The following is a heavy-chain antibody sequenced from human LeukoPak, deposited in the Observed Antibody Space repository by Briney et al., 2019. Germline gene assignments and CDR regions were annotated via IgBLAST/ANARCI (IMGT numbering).Heavy chain of an antibody. J-gene: IGHJ4*02. CDR1: GYTFTGHY. V-gene: IGHV1-2*02. D-gene: IGHD3-22*01. CDR2: INPNSGGT. Sequence: ASVKVSFKTSGYTFTGHYMHWVRQAPGQGLEWMGWINPNSGGTNYAQKFQGRVTMTRDTSISTAYMELSRLRSDDTAVYYCARAYYDSSGYYGGESYWGQGTLVTVSS. CDR3: ARAYYDSSGYYGGESY.